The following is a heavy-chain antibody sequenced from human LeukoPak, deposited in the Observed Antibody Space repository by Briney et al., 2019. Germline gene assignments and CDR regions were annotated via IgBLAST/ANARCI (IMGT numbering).Heavy chain of an antibody. V-gene: IGHV3-53*01. J-gene: IGHJ4*02. CDR3: ARAGSGRYCSGGSCYGFDY. Sequence: GGSLRLSCAASGFPVSSNCMTWVRQAPGKGLEWVSLIYGDGSTYYADSVKGRFTVSRDNSKNTLYLQMNSLRAEDTAVYYCARAGSGRYCSGGSCYGFDYWGQGTLVTVSS. CDR1: GFPVSSNC. CDR2: IYGDGST. D-gene: IGHD2-15*01.